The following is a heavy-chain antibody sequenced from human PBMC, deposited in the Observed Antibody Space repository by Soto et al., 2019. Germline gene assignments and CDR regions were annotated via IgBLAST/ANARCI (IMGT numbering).Heavy chain of an antibody. CDR3: TTVSYSTLIVVRFHY. CDR2: IKSKTDGGTT. Sequence: GGSLRLSCAASGFTFSNAWINWVRQAPGKGLEWVGRIKSKTDGGTTDFAAPVKGRFAISRDDSKNMVYLQMNSLKTEDTGIYYCTTVSYSTLIVVRFHYWGHGILVTVSS. V-gene: IGHV3-15*07. D-gene: IGHD3-22*01. CDR1: GFTFSNAW. J-gene: IGHJ4*01.